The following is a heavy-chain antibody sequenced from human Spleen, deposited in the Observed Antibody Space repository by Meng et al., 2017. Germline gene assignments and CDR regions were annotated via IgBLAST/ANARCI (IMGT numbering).Heavy chain of an antibody. J-gene: IGHJ4*02. Sequence: QVQLQESGPGLVKPSQTLSLTCTVSGDSISSGGYYWSWIRQHPGKGLEWIGFIYYSGTTSYNPPLKSRVSISVDTSKNQFSLKLRSVTAADTAVYYCARGSTGWSTDYDNWGQGTLVTVSS. CDR2: IYYSGTT. V-gene: IGHV4-31*03. D-gene: IGHD6-19*01. CDR3: ARGSTGWSTDYDN. CDR1: GDSISSGGYY.